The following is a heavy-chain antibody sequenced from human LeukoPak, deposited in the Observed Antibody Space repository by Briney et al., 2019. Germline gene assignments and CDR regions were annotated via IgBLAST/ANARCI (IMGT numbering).Heavy chain of an antibody. CDR1: GGSFRGYY. CDR3: ARASYCSGGSCLSGAFDI. J-gene: IGHJ3*02. D-gene: IGHD2-15*01. Sequence: PSETLSLTCAVHGGSFRGYYWSWIRQPPGKGLEWIGEINHSGSTNYNPSLKSRVTISVDTSKTQFSLKLSSVTAADTAVYYCARASYCSGGSCLSGAFDIWGQGTMVTVSS. V-gene: IGHV4-34*01. CDR2: INHSGST.